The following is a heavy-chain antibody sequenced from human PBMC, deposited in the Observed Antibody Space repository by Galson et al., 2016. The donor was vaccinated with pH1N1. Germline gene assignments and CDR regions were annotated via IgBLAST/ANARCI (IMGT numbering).Heavy chain of an antibody. J-gene: IGHJ4*02. V-gene: IGHV3-74*01. CDR3: ATGEGYYFDY. Sequence: SLRLSCAASGFTFSSYWMHWVRQAPGKGLMWVSRINRDGGSAIYADSVKGRLTISRDNAKNTLYLQMNSLRAEDTAVYYCATGEGYYFDYWGQGTLVTVSS. D-gene: IGHD7-27*01. CDR1: GFTFSSYW. CDR2: INRDGGSA.